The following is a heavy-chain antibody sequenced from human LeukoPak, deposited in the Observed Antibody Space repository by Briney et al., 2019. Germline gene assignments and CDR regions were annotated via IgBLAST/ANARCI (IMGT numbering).Heavy chain of an antibody. Sequence: GGSLRLSCAVSGFSFTNAWMNWVRQAPGKGLEWVGRIKSKTDGGTTDYAAPVKGRFTISRDDSQTTLYLQMNSLQAEGTAVYYCTTGGGYPIDYWGQGTLVTVSS. CDR2: IKSKTDGGTT. J-gene: IGHJ4*02. CDR1: GFSFTNAW. CDR3: TTGGGYPIDY. V-gene: IGHV3-15*01. D-gene: IGHD3-22*01.